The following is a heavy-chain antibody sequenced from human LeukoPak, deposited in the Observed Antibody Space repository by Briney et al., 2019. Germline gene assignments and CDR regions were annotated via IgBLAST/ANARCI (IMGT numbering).Heavy chain of an antibody. J-gene: IGHJ1*01. V-gene: IGHV3-74*01. Sequence: GRSLRLSCAASGFTFSSYGMHWVRQAPGKGLVWVSRINGDGSTTSYADSVKGGFTISRDNAKNTLYLQMNSLRAEDTAVYYCATGNYYDSRGYYTFGHWGQGSLVTVCS. D-gene: IGHD3-22*01. CDR1: GFTFSSYG. CDR3: ATGNYYDSRGYYTFGH. CDR2: INGDGSTT.